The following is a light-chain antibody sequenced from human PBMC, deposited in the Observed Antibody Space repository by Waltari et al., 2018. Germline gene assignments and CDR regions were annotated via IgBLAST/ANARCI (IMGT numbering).Light chain of an antibody. V-gene: IGKV1-39*01. J-gene: IGKJ3*01. CDR1: QSITNY. Sequence: DIQMTQSPSSLSASLGDRVTMTCRASQSITNYLSWYQHKLGEAPNLLVYDASTLVSGVPSRFNGSGSGTEFTLTISSLQPEDLATYYCLQTYSTLMFSVGPGTKVDL. CDR3: LQTYSTLMFS. CDR2: DAS.